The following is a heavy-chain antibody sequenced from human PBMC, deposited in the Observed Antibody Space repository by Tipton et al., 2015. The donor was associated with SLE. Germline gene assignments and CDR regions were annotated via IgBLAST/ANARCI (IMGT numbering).Heavy chain of an antibody. CDR3: ARAGHPRRIAAAEVHYYYYYYMDV. CDR2: ISYDGSNK. D-gene: IGHD6-13*01. V-gene: IGHV3-30*04. CDR1: GFTFSSYA. Sequence: SLRLSCAASGFTFSSYAMHWVRQAPGKGLEWVAVISYDGSNKYYADSVKGRFTISRDNSKNTLYLQMNSLRAEDTAVYYCARAGHPRRIAAAEVHYYYYYYMDVWGKGTTVTVSS. J-gene: IGHJ6*03.